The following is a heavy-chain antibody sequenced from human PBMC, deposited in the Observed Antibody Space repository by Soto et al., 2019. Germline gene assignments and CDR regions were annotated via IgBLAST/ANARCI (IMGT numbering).Heavy chain of an antibody. D-gene: IGHD6-13*01. CDR3: ATDNWLGTAPPGNPAFDN. CDR2: IKSITDGGTT. Sequence: GGSLRLSCTASGFTCTEAWMNWVRQAPGKGLEWVGRIKSITDGGTTDYAAPVKGSFTISRDDSKNTVYLQMTRLQSEDAAVYFCATDNWLGTAPPGNPAFDNWGQGTLVTVSS. V-gene: IGHV3-15*07. CDR1: GFTCTEAW. J-gene: IGHJ4*02.